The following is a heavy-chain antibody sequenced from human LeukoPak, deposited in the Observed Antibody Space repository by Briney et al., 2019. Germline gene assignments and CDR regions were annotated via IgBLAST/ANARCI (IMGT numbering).Heavy chain of an antibody. J-gene: IGHJ4*02. Sequence: SETLSLTCTVSGGSISSSSYYWGWIRQPPGKGLEWIGSIYYSGSTYYNPSLKSRVTISVDTSKNQFSLKLSSVTAADTAVYYCARGVPSVDFWSGYYTGFDYWGQGTLVTVSS. CDR2: IYYSGST. V-gene: IGHV4-39*07. D-gene: IGHD3-3*01. CDR3: ARGVPSVDFWSGYYTGFDY. CDR1: GGSISSSSYY.